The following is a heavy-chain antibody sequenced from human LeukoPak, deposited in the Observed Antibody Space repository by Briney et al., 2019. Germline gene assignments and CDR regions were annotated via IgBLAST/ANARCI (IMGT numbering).Heavy chain of an antibody. J-gene: IGHJ5*02. Sequence: ASVKVSCKASGGTFSSYAISWVRQAPGQGLEWMGWISAYNGNTNYAQKLQGRVTMTTDTSTSTAYMELRSLRSDDTAVYYCARGGLRDYDFWSGSKNWFDPWGQGTLVTVSS. D-gene: IGHD3-3*01. CDR2: ISAYNGNT. CDR3: ARGGLRDYDFWSGSKNWFDP. V-gene: IGHV1-18*01. CDR1: GGTFSSYA.